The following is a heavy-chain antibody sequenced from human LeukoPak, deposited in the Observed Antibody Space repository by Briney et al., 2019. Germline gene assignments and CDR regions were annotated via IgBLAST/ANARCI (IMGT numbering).Heavy chain of an antibody. CDR3: ARDLAGPPQEAFDI. Sequence: GGSLRLSCAASGFTFSSYWMNWVRQAPGKGLEWVANIKKDGSERCYVDSVKGRFTISRDNTKKSLYLQMNTLRAEDTAVYYCARDLAGPPQEAFDIWGQGTMVTVSS. CDR2: IKKDGSER. CDR1: GFTFSSYW. V-gene: IGHV3-7*01. J-gene: IGHJ3*02.